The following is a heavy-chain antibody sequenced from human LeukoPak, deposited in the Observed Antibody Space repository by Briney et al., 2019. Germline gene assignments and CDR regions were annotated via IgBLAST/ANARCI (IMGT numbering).Heavy chain of an antibody. D-gene: IGHD5-18*01. CDR2: IYTSGST. Sequence: PSETLSLTCTVSGVSLSSYYLRWLRQPAGKGLECVGRIYTSGSTTYNPSLKRRVTISGDRYKNHFSLKLRSVIASDTAVYCCARVGYSYGLWLDDWGQGSPVTVSS. CDR3: ARVGYSYGLWLDD. V-gene: IGHV4-4*07. CDR1: GVSLSSYY. J-gene: IGHJ5*01.